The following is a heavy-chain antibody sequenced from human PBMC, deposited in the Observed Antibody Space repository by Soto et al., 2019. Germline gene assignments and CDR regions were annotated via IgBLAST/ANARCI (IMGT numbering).Heavy chain of an antibody. CDR1: GGSISSGGYY. V-gene: IGHV4-31*03. D-gene: IGHD2-2*01. J-gene: IGHJ4*02. CDR2: IYCSGGT. Sequence: PSETLSLTCTVSGGSISSGGYYWSWIRQHPGKGLEWIGYIYCSGGTYYNPSLKSRVAISVDTSKNQFSLKLSSVTAADTAVYYCARAEGGYCSSTSCHAYYFDYWGQGTLVTVSS. CDR3: ARAEGGYCSSTSCHAYYFDY.